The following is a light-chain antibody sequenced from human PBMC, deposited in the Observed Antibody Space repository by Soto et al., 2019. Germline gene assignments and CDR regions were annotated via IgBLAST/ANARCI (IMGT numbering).Light chain of an antibody. J-gene: IGLJ2*01. CDR3: GSKAGSNKHVV. CDR2: EVT. CDR1: SSDVGDYKY. Sequence: QSALTQPASVSGSPGQSITISCTGTSSDVGDYKYVSWYRQHPGKAPKLLISEVTKRPSGVPDRFSGSKSGNTASLTVSGLQADDEADYYCGSKAGSNKHVVFGGGTKLTVL. V-gene: IGLV2-8*01.